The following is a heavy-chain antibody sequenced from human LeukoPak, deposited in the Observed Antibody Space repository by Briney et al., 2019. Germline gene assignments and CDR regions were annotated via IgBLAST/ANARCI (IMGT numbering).Heavy chain of an antibody. CDR2: ISSSSSYI. CDR3: ARNPHGMDV. V-gene: IGHV3-21*01. CDR1: GFTFSSYS. J-gene: IGHJ6*02. Sequence: GGSLRLSCAASGFTFSSYSMNWVRQAPGKGLEWVSSISSSSSYIYYADSVKGRFTISRDNAKNTVYLQMNSLRVEDTAVYHCARNPHGMDVWGQGTTVTVSS.